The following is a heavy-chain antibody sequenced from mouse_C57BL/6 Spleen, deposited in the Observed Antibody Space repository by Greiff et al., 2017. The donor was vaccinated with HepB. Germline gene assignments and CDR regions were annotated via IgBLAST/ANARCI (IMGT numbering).Heavy chain of an antibody. V-gene: IGHV1-19*01. CDR3: ARSLGRGVFDY. J-gene: IGHJ2*01. CDR2: INPYNGGT. CDR1: GYTFTDYY. D-gene: IGHD4-1*01. Sequence: EVQLQQSGPVLVKPGASVKMSCKASGYTFTDYYMNWVKQSHGKSLEWIGVINPYNGGTSYNQKFKGKATLTVDKSSSTAYMELNSLTSEDSAVYYCARSLGRGVFDYWGQGTTLTVSS.